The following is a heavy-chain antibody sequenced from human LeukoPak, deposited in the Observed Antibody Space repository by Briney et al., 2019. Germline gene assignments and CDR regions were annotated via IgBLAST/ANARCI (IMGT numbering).Heavy chain of an antibody. J-gene: IGHJ4*02. CDR3: SKVRGAGRDLFDY. CDR1: GFTFSSYG. CDR2: LTWNGGST. V-gene: IGHV3-43D*03. Sequence: PGGSLRLSCAGSGFTFSSYGMHWVRQPPGKGLEWVSLLTWNGGSTYYADSVRGRFTISRDNNKNSLYLQMNSLRPEDTALYYCSKVRGAGRDLFDYWGLGTLVTVSS.